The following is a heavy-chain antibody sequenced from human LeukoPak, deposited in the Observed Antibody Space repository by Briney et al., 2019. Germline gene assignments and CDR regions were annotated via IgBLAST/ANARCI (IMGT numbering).Heavy chain of an antibody. D-gene: IGHD6-13*01. CDR3: AKDHGQQRFPGYFDY. CDR1: GFTVNVDY. V-gene: IGHV3-66*01. CDR2: LYNDGRT. Sequence: GGSLRLSCEASGFTVNVDYMGWVRQAPGKGLEWVSVLYNDGRTFYAHSVKGRFRVSNDRSETTVFLQMSSLRVEDTAVYFCAKDHGQQRFPGYFDYWGQGTLVTVSS. J-gene: IGHJ4*02.